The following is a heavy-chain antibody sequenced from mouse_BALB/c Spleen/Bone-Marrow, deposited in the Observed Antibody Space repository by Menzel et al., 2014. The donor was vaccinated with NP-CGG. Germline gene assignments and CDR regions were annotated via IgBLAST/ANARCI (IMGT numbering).Heavy chain of an antibody. CDR1: GFDFSRYW. V-gene: IGHV4-1*02. CDR3: ARRGYYAMDY. Sequence: DVMLVESGGGLAQPGGSLKLSCAASGFDFSRYWMSWVRQAPGKGLEWIGEINPDSTTIYYTPSLKDKFIISRDNAKNTLYLQMSKVRSEDTALYYCARRGYYAMDYWGQGTSVTVSS. J-gene: IGHJ4*01. CDR2: INPDSTTI.